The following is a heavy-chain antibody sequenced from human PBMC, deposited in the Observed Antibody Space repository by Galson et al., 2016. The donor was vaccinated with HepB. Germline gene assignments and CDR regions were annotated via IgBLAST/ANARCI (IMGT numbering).Heavy chain of an antibody. J-gene: IGHJ3*02. Sequence: SLRLSCAASGFTFNIYTMNWVRQAPGKGLEWVSYIRDNTTMYHADSVKGRFTISRDDAKNSLYLQMNSLRDDDTALYYCVRDYNYAFDIWGQGTMVTVSS. V-gene: IGHV3-48*02. D-gene: IGHD5-24*01. CDR3: VRDYNYAFDI. CDR2: IRDNTTM. CDR1: GFTFNIYT.